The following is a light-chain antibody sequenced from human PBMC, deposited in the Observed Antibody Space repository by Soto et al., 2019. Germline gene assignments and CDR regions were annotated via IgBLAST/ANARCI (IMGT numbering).Light chain of an antibody. Sequence: IQMTQSTSSLSASVGHRVTITCRASQSISTYLNWYQQRPGKAPKLLIYAASTLQTGAPSRFGGSGSATDFTLTISSLQPEDFATYYCQQSYTTPFTFGPGTKVATK. CDR2: AAS. J-gene: IGKJ3*01. CDR3: QQSYTTPFT. V-gene: IGKV1-39*01. CDR1: QSISTY.